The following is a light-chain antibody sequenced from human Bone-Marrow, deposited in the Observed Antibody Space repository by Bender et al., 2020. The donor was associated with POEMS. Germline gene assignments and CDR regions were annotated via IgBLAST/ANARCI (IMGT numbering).Light chain of an antibody. Sequence: QSALTQPAAVSGSPGQSITISCTGTTSDLGTYDLVSWYQQHPGKVPKLIMFDVTNRPSGVSNRFSGSKSGNTASLTIAGLQAEDEADYYCCSYTRSGTLIFGGGTELTVL. CDR3: CSYTRSGTLI. V-gene: IGLV2-23*02. J-gene: IGLJ2*01. CDR2: DVT. CDR1: TSDLGTYDL.